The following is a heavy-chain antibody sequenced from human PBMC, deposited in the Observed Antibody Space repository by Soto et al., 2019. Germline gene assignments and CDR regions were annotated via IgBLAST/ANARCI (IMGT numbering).Heavy chain of an antibody. CDR1: GASVSSASYY. V-gene: IGHV4-61*01. J-gene: IGHJ4*02. CDR3: AREHDYGGNFDY. D-gene: IGHD4-17*01. CDR2: IYYSGST. Sequence: PSETLSLTCTVSGASVSSASYYWSWIRQPPGKGLEWIGYIYYSGSTNYNPSLKSRVTISVDTSKNQFSLKLSSVTAADTAVYYCAREHDYGGNFDYWGQGTLVTVSS.